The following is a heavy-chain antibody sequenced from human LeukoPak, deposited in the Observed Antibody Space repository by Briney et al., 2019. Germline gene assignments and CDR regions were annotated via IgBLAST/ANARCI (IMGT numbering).Heavy chain of an antibody. CDR1: GGSISSYY. CDR3: ARVRRLGYGDYADFDY. V-gene: IGHV4-59*01. D-gene: IGHD4-17*01. J-gene: IGHJ4*02. CDR2: IYYSGST. Sequence: SETLSLTCTVSGGSISSYYWSWIRQPPGKGLEWIGYIYYSGSTNYNPSLKSRVTISVDTSKNQFSLKLSSVTAADTAVYYCARVRRLGYGDYADFDYWGQGTRVTVSS.